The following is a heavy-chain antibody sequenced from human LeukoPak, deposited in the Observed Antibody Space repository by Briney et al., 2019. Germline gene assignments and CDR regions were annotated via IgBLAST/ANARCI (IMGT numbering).Heavy chain of an antibody. CDR2: IWYDGSNI. CDR3: ARARNDHDSSGLSALDY. D-gene: IGHD3-22*01. CDR1: GFTFSTYG. Sequence: GGSLRLSCAASGFTFSTYGMHWVRQAPGKGLDWVAVIWYDGSNIYRGDSVKGRFTVSRDNSKNTLYLQMNSLRAEDTAVYYCARARNDHDSSGLSALDYWGQGTLVTVSS. J-gene: IGHJ4*02. V-gene: IGHV3-33*01.